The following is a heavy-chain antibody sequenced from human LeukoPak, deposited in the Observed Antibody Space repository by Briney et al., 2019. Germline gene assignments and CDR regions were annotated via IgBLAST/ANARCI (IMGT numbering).Heavy chain of an antibody. D-gene: IGHD5-18*01. Sequence: ASVKVSCKASGYTFTGYYIHWVRQAPGQGLEWMGWINPNSGGTNYAQKFQGRVTMTRDTSISTAYMELSRLRSDDTAVYYCAREGVFLTQNTAMAYYFDYWGQGTLVTVSS. J-gene: IGHJ4*02. CDR3: AREGVFLTQNTAMAYYFDY. CDR1: GYTFTGYY. CDR2: INPNSGGT. V-gene: IGHV1-2*02.